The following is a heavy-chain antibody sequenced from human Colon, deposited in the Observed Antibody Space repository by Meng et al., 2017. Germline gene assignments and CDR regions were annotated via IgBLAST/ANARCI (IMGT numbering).Heavy chain of an antibody. CDR3: ARDRKHYGERGWFDP. D-gene: IGHD4-17*01. CDR1: GGSSGSGDYY. CDR2: IYYSGST. Sequence: LLEEWRPGLARPSQTSSSPSPVSGGSSGSGDYYWCWIRQPPGNGLALIGYIYYSGSTYSNASLKSRVTISIDRSKNQFSLKLSSVTAADTAVYYCARDRKHYGERGWFDPWGQGTLVTVSS. J-gene: IGHJ5*02. V-gene: IGHV4-30-4*01.